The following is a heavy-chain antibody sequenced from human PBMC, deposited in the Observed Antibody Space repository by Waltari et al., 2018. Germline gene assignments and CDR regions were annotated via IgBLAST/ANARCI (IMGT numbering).Heavy chain of an antibody. Sequence: QVQLQESGPGLVKPSETLSLTCAVSGYSISSGYFWGWIRQPPGKGLEWIGGINHSGGTYYNPSRHSRVTLSGDTSKNQFSLKLRSVTAADTAVYYCARNSGNYSFFYWGQGTLVTVSS. J-gene: IGHJ4*02. D-gene: IGHD1-26*01. CDR1: GYSISSGYF. V-gene: IGHV4-38-2*01. CDR3: ARNSGNYSFFY. CDR2: INHSGGT.